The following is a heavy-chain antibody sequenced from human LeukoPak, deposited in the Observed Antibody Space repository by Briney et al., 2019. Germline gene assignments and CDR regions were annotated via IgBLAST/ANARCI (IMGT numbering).Heavy chain of an antibody. J-gene: IGHJ3*02. V-gene: IGHV4-4*07. CDR1: GGSISSYY. D-gene: IGHD4-11*01. CDR3: ARDDYSKARDAFDI. CDR2: IYTSGST. Sequence: SETLSLTCTVSGGSISSYYWSWIRQPAGKGLEWIGRIYTSGSTNYNPSLKSRVTMSVDTSKNQFSLKLSSVTAADTAVYYCARDDYSKARDAFDIWGQGTMVTVSS.